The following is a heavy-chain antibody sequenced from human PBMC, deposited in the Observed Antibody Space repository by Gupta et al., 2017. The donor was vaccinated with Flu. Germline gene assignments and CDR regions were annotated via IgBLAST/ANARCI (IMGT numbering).Heavy chain of an antibody. CDR2: INPNSGGT. V-gene: IGHV1-2*06. Sequence: PGQGLEWMGRINPNSGGTKYAQKFQGRVTMTSDTSLTTAYMDLSRLSSDDTAVYFCARVGYCSTTSCYEPFDSWGQGTLVTVSS. D-gene: IGHD2-2*01. CDR3: ARVGYCSTTSCYEPFDS. J-gene: IGHJ4*02.